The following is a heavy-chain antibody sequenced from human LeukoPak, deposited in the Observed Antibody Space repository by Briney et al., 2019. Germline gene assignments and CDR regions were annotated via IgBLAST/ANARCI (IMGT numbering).Heavy chain of an antibody. J-gene: IGHJ5*02. CDR3: ARAQGISTGYYPNWFDP. CDR2: IWYDGSNK. D-gene: IGHD3-9*01. V-gene: IGHV3-33*01. Sequence: PGRSLRLSCAASGFTFSSYGMHWVRQAPGKGLEWVAVIWYDGSNKYYADSVKGRFTISRDNSKNTLYLQMNSLKAEDTAVYYCARAQGISTGYYPNWFDPWGQGTLVTVSS. CDR1: GFTFSSYG.